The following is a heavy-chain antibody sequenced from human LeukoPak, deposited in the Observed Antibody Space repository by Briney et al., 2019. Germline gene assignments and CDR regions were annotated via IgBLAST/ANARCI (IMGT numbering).Heavy chain of an antibody. CDR3: ARGDDSGYYDYFDY. Sequence: TGGSLRLSCAVSGFTFSGFWMSWSRQAPGKGLEWVSTIYTGGNTYYAASVKGRFTISRDFSKNTVFLHMNSLRAEDTAMYYCARGDDSGYYDYFDYWGQGALVTVSS. J-gene: IGHJ4*02. CDR1: GFTFSGFW. V-gene: IGHV3-53*01. CDR2: IYTGGNT. D-gene: IGHD3-22*01.